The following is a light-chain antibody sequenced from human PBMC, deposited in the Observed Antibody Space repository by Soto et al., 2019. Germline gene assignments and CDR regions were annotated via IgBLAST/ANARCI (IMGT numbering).Light chain of an antibody. Sequence: QSALTQPASVSGSPGQSITISCTGTSSDVGSYNLVSWYQQHPGKAPKLMIYEGSKRPSGVSNRFSGSKSGNTASLTISGLQAEDEADYYCCSYAGSSTFAVLFGGGTQLTVL. J-gene: IGLJ7*01. V-gene: IGLV2-23*03. CDR1: SSDVGSYNL. CDR3: CSYAGSSTFAVL. CDR2: EGS.